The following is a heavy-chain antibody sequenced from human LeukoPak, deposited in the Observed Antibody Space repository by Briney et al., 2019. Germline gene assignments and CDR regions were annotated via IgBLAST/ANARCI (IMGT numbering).Heavy chain of an antibody. J-gene: IGHJ5*01. V-gene: IGHV6-1*01. Sequence: SQTLSLTCAISGDSVSSNSAAWNWIRLSPSRGLEWLGRTYYRSKWYNDYAVSVKDRITINPDTSKNQFSLQLNSVTPEDTAVYYCARNPISITGDNWFDSWGQGTLVTVSS. CDR2: TYYRSKWYN. D-gene: IGHD7-27*01. CDR1: GDSVSSNSAA. CDR3: ARNPISITGDNWFDS.